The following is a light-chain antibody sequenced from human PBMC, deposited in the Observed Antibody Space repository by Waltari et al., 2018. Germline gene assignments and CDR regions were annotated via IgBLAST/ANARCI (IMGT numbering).Light chain of an antibody. CDR3: QQYHDWPPWT. CDR1: QSISSN. V-gene: IGKV3-15*01. Sequence: EIVMTQSPATLSVSPWDGATLSCRASQSISSNLAWYQQKPGQAPRLLIYGASTRATGIPARFSGGGSGAEYTLTIRSLQSDDVAVYYCQQYHDWPPWTFGQGTRVEIK. J-gene: IGKJ1*01. CDR2: GAS.